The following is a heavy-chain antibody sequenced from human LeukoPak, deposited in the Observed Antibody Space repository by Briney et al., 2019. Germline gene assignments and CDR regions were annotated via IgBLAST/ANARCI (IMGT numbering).Heavy chain of an antibody. Sequence: PAGGSLRLSCAASGFTFSSYAMSWVRQAPGKGLEWVSAISGSGGSTYYADSVKGRFTISRDNSKNTLYLQMNSLRAEDTAVYYCAKDGYLPKYYDFWSGYYMAFDYWGQGTLVTVSS. D-gene: IGHD3-3*01. J-gene: IGHJ4*02. CDR3: AKDGYLPKYYDFWSGYYMAFDY. CDR1: GFTFSSYA. CDR2: ISGSGGST. V-gene: IGHV3-23*01.